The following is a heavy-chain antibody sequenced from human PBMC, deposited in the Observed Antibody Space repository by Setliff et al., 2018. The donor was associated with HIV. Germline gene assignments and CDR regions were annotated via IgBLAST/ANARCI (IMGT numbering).Heavy chain of an antibody. CDR1: GASITTNSYY. CDR3: ARSPPTTFWSGYTYYYYMDV. J-gene: IGHJ6*03. D-gene: IGHD3-3*01. Sequence: PSETLSLTCAVSGASITTNSYYWGWIRQTPEKGLEWIGDFYYSGTTYYNPSLKSRATISVDTSQNQFSLRLSSVTAADTAVYYCARSPPTTFWSGYTYYYYMDVWGKGTTVTVSS. CDR2: FYYSGTT. V-gene: IGHV4-39*07.